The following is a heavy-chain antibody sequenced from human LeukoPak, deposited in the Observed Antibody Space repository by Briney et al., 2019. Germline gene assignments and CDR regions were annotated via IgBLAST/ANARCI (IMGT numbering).Heavy chain of an antibody. Sequence: SETLSLTCTVSGGSVSNYYWSWIRQPPGKGLEWIGHIYYSGATKYNPSLKSRITISVDTSKNQFSLMLSSVTAADTAVYYCARFGITVVRGGKYYFDYWGQGTLVTVSS. V-gene: IGHV4-59*08. J-gene: IGHJ4*02. CDR2: IYYSGAT. D-gene: IGHD3-10*01. CDR3: ARFGITVVRGGKYYFDY. CDR1: GGSVSNYY.